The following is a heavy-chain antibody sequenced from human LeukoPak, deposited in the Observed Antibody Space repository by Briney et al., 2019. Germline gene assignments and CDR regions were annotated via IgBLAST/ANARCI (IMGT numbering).Heavy chain of an antibody. J-gene: IGHJ4*02. V-gene: IGHV3-7*01. D-gene: IGHD3-3*01. CDR2: IKQDGSEK. Sequence: GGSLRLSCAASGFTISSYWMSWVRQAPGKGLEWVANIKQDGSEKYYVDSVKGRFTISRDNAKNSLYLQMNSLRAEDTAVYYCARYYDFWSGYYYHYWGQGTLVTVSS. CDR1: GFTISSYW. CDR3: ARYYDFWSGYYYHY.